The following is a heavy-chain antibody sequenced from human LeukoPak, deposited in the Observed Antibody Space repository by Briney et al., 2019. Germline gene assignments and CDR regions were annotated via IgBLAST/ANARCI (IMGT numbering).Heavy chain of an antibody. V-gene: IGHV6-1*01. D-gene: IGHD1-26*01. J-gene: IGHJ4*02. Sequence: SQTLSLTCAISGDRVSSNSAAWNWIRQSPSRGLEWLGRTYYRSKWYYDYAVSVKSRITINPDTSKNQSSLQLDSVTLEDTAVYYCARARIVGATRCPDYWGQGTLVTVSS. CDR2: TYYRSKWYY. CDR3: ARARIVGATRCPDY. CDR1: GDRVSSNSAA.